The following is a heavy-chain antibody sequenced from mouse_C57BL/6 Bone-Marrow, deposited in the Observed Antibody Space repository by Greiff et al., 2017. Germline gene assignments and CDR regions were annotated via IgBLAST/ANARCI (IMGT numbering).Heavy chain of an antibody. CDR2: ISSGGSYT. D-gene: IGHD2-4*01. CDR3: ARHGGLRFMDY. V-gene: IGHV5-6*01. J-gene: IGHJ4*01. CDR1: GFTFSSYG. Sequence: EVQRVESGGDLVKPGGSLKLSCAASGFTFSSYGMSWVRQTPDKRLEWVATISSGGSYTYYPDSVKGRFTISRDNAKNTLYLQMSSLKSEDTAMYYCARHGGLRFMDYWGQGTSVTVSS.